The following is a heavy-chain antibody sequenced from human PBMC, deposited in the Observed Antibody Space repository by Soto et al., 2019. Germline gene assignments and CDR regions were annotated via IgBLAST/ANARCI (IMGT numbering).Heavy chain of an antibody. D-gene: IGHD2-15*01. CDR1: GDAFTSYG. V-gene: IGHV1-18*01. Sequence: EQHGGEVKKNGASVKGYCKASGDAFTSYGITWVRQAPGQGLDGMGWSSDYRGVAKYALKFQDTVTMTKDASKNTAYMELRSLTYDDEGIYYCARGPRSGFCSGGTCHYFDYWGQGNQVTGSA. J-gene: IGHJ4*02. CDR3: ARGPRSGFCSGGTCHYFDY. CDR2: SSDYRGVA.